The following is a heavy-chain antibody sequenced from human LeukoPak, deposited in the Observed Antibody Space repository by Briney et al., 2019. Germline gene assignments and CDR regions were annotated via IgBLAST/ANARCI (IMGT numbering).Heavy chain of an antibody. J-gene: IGHJ4*02. CDR2: IWYEGSNK. D-gene: IGHD5-12*01. CDR1: GFTFSSYG. CDR3: ARALSTKYSGYDGGFDY. Sequence: PGGSLRLSCAASGFTFSSYGMHWVRQAPGEGLEWVAVIWYEGSNKYYADSVKGRFTISRDNSKNTLYLQMNSLRAEDTAVYYCARALSTKYSGYDGGFDYWGQGTLVTVSS. V-gene: IGHV3-33*01.